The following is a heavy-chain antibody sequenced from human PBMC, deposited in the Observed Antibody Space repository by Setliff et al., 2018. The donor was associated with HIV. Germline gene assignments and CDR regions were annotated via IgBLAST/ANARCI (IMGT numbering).Heavy chain of an antibody. Sequence: SETLSLTCAVSGGSFSGYHWNWIRQFPGKGLEWIGENNHTGNTQYNPSLKRRVTMSEETTKNQFSLKLKSVTAADTAIYFCARGKGGLVGPAEFDYWGPGTLVTVSS. D-gene: IGHD1-26*01. CDR2: NNHTGNT. CDR1: GGSFSGYH. V-gene: IGHV4-34*01. J-gene: IGHJ4*02. CDR3: ARGKGGLVGPAEFDY.